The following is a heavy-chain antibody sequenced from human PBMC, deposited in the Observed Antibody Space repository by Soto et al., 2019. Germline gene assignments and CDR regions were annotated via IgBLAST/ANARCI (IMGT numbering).Heavy chain of an antibody. J-gene: IGHJ6*03. CDR2: IYYSGST. CDR1: EGYSRNRRCH. CDR3: ARHRTDIVVVPAAYMDV. Sequence: TVSEGYSRNRRCHWSRKRQPPGKGLEWIGSIYYSGSTYYNPSPKSRVTISVDTSTNQFSLKLSSVTAADTAVYYCARHRTDIVVVPAAYMDVWGKGTTVTVSS. D-gene: IGHD2-2*01. V-gene: IGHV4-39*01.